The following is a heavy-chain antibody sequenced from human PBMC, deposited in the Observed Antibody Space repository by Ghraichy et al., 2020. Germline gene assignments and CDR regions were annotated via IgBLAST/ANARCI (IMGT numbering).Heavy chain of an antibody. Sequence: GGSLRLSCAASGFIVSDTYMSWVRQVPGKGLEWVSVIYSGGNRYYADSVKGRLTISRDNVKNTLLFQMNSLRDEDTAVYYCARNQGYCTGGVCYTNWYFDLWGRGTLVTVSS. J-gene: IGHJ2*01. CDR1: GFIVSDTY. D-gene: IGHD2-8*02. V-gene: IGHV3-53*01. CDR3: ARNQGYCTGGVCYTNWYFDL. CDR2: IYSGGNR.